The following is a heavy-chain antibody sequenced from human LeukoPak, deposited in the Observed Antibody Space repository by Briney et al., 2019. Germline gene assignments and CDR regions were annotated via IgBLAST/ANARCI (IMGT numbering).Heavy chain of an antibody. Sequence: GGSLRLSCAASGFIFSSFWMHWVRQVPGMGLVWVSHINSDGRTTDYADSVRGRFTISRDNAKNTLYLQMNRLTVEDTAVYYCGRGMRDYYGLDYWGQGFLVTVSS. CDR2: INSDGRTT. CDR3: GRGMRDYYGLDY. D-gene: IGHD3-10*01. V-gene: IGHV3-74*01. CDR1: GFIFSSFW. J-gene: IGHJ4*02.